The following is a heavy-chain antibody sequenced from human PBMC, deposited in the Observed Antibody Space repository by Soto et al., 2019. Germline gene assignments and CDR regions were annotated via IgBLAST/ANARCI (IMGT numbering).Heavy chain of an antibody. CDR2: ISHNGIST. V-gene: IGHV3-64*01. CDR3: AKAKNRQWLDYYFDY. CDR1: GFTFSSYD. Sequence: GGSLRLSCAASGFTFSSYDMNWVRQAPGKGLEHVSTISHNGISTYYVNSVKGRFTISRDNSKNTLFLQLGSLRPEDMAVYYCAKAKNRQWLDYYFDYWGQGTLVTVSS. J-gene: IGHJ4*02. D-gene: IGHD6-19*01.